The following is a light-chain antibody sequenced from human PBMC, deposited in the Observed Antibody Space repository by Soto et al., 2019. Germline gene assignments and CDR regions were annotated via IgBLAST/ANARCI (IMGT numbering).Light chain of an antibody. CDR1: QSVSSN. V-gene: IGKV3-15*01. CDR2: GES. Sequence: EIMMTQSPATLSVSPGERATLSCRASQSVSSNLAWYQQKPGQAPRLLIYGESTRATGIPARFSGSGSGTEFTLTISSLQSEDFAVYYCQQYNNWPWTFGQGTKVDIK. J-gene: IGKJ1*01. CDR3: QQYNNWPWT.